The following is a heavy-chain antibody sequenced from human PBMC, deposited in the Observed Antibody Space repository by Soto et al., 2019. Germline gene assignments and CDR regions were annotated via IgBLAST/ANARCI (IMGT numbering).Heavy chain of an antibody. CDR2: MYYSGST. D-gene: IGHD3-10*01. J-gene: IGHJ4*02. Sequence: QVQLQESGPGLVKPSESLSLTCTVSGGSISSYYWSWIRQPPGKGLEWIGYMYYSGSTNYNPSLKSRVTISVDMSTNQFSLKLSSVTAADTAVDYCARITYYYGSGSFYLDYWGQGTPVTVSS. CDR3: ARITYYYGSGSFYLDY. CDR1: GGSISSYY. V-gene: IGHV4-59*01.